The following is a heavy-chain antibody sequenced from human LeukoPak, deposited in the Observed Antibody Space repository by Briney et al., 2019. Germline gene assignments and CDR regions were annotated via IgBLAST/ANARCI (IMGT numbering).Heavy chain of an antibody. CDR1: GFTFNTYP. Sequence: GRSLRLSCATSGFTFNTYPMHWVRQAPGKGLEWVAVISYDGSNKYYADSVKGRFTISRDNSKNTLYLQMNSLRAEDTAVYYCATRGVAGYFDYWGRGTLVTVSS. V-gene: IGHV3-30*04. CDR3: ATRGVAGYFDY. D-gene: IGHD6-19*01. J-gene: IGHJ4*02. CDR2: ISYDGSNK.